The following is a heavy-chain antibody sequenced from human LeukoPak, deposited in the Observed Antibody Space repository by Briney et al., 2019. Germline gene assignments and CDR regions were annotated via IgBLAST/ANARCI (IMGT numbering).Heavy chain of an antibody. CDR1: GGSFSGYY. J-gene: IGHJ4*02. CDR2: INHSGST. CDR3: ARQRGGLWFGAFDY. V-gene: IGHV4-34*01. Sequence: SETLSLTCAVYGGSFSGYYWSWIRQSPGKGLEWIGEINHSGSTNYNPSLKSRVTISVDTSKNQFSLKLSSVTAADTAVYYCARQRGGLWFGAFDYWGQGTLVTVSS. D-gene: IGHD3-10*01.